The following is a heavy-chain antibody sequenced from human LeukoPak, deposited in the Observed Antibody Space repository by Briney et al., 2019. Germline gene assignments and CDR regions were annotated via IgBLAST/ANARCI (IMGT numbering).Heavy chain of an antibody. CDR2: IKQDGSEK. Sequence: GGSLRLSCAASGFTFSSYWMSWVRQAPGKGLEWVANIKQDGSEKYYVDSVKGRFTISRDNAKNSLYLQMNSLRAEDTAVYYCARDRGLYSSSSDYYYYYMDVWGKGTTVTVSS. J-gene: IGHJ6*03. V-gene: IGHV3-7*01. CDR1: GFTFSSYW. D-gene: IGHD6-6*01. CDR3: ARDRGLYSSSSDYYYYYMDV.